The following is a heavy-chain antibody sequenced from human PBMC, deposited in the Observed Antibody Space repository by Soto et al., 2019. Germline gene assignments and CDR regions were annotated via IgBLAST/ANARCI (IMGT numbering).Heavy chain of an antibody. CDR1: GGTFSIYT. D-gene: IGHD2-15*01. J-gene: IGHJ5*02. V-gene: IGHV1-69*01. Sequence: QVQLVQSGAEVKKPGSSVKVSCKASGGTFSIYTISWVRQAPGQGLEWMGGSANSAQKFQGRLTVTADEYTSTVYLELSSLTSEDTAVYYCASEGPPDIAWFDPWGQGTLVSVSS. CDR3: ASEGPPDIAWFDP. CDR2: GSA.